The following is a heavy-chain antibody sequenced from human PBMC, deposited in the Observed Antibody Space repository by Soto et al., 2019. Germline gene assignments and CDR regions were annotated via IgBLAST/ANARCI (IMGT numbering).Heavy chain of an antibody. CDR3: AREALSRPYYYDSSGYSFDFDY. D-gene: IGHD3-22*01. CDR1: GGTFSSYA. V-gene: IGHV1-69*13. J-gene: IGHJ4*02. Sequence: SVKVSCKASGGTFSSYAISWVRQAPGQGLEWMGGIIPIFGTANYAQKFQGRVTITADESTSTAYMELSSLRSEDTAVYYCAREALSRPYYYDSSGYSFDFDYWGQGTLVTVSS. CDR2: IIPIFGTA.